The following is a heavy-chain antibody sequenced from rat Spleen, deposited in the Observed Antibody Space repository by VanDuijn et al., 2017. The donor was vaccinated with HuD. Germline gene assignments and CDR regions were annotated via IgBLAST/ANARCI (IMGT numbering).Heavy chain of an antibody. CDR2: ISTRGGST. D-gene: IGHD1-12*02. CDR1: GFTFSNYY. J-gene: IGHJ1*01. Sequence: EVQLVESGGGLVQPGRSMKLSCAASGFTFSNYYMAWVRQAPTKGLEWVATISTRGGSTYYRDSVKGRFTISRGNAKSTLYLQLNSLRSEHTATYYGTTRYDDGTYYPWYFDFWGPVTMVTVSS. V-gene: IGHV5-25*01. CDR3: TTRYDDGTYYPWYFDF.